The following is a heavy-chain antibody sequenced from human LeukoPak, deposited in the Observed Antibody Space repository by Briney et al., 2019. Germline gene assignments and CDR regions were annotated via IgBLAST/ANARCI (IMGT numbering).Heavy chain of an antibody. J-gene: IGHJ4*02. Sequence: GGSLRLSCAASGFTFSSYSMNWVRQAPGKGLEWVSSISSSSSYIYYADSVKGRFTISRDNAKNSLYLQMNSRRAEDTAVYYCARARAVAGTPKYWGQGTLVTVSS. CDR1: GFTFSSYS. D-gene: IGHD6-19*01. CDR3: ARARAVAGTPKY. V-gene: IGHV3-21*01. CDR2: ISSSSSYI.